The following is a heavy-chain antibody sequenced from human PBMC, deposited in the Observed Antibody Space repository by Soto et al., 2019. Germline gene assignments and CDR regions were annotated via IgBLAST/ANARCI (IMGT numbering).Heavy chain of an antibody. CDR2: IYYSGST. CDR3: ATYSSGWYRWFDP. Sequence: QVQLQESGPGLVKPSETLSLTCTVSGGSISSYYWSWIRQPPGKGLEWIGYIYYSGSTNYNPSLTSRVTISVDTSKNQFSLKLSSVAAADTAVYYCATYSSGWYRWFDPWGQGTLVTVSS. J-gene: IGHJ5*02. D-gene: IGHD6-19*01. CDR1: GGSISSYY. V-gene: IGHV4-59*01.